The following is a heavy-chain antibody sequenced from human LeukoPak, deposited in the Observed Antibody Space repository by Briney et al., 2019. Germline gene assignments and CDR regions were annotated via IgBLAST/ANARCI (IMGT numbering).Heavy chain of an antibody. V-gene: IGHV3-48*03. CDR3: AREADYYGSGDFDY. CDR2: ISSSGSTI. J-gene: IGHJ4*02. CDR1: GFTFSSYE. D-gene: IGHD3-10*01. Sequence: GGSLRPSCAASGFTFSSYEMNWVRQAPGKGLEWVSYISSSGSTIYYADSVKGRFTISRDNAKNSLYLQMNSLRAEDTAVYYCAREADYYGSGDFDYWGQGTLVTVSS.